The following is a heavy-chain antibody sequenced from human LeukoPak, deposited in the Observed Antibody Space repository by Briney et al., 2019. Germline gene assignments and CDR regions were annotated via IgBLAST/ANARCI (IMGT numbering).Heavy chain of an antibody. CDR1: GGSISSSSYY. Sequence: SETLSLTCTVSGGSISSSSYYWGWIRQPPGKGLEWIGSIYYSGSTYYNPSLKSRVTISVDTSKNQFSLKLSSVTAADTAVYYCARSFYFYSLPDAFDIWGQGTMVTVSS. D-gene: IGHD2/OR15-2a*01. CDR3: ARSFYFYSLPDAFDI. CDR2: IYYSGST. J-gene: IGHJ3*02. V-gene: IGHV4-39*07.